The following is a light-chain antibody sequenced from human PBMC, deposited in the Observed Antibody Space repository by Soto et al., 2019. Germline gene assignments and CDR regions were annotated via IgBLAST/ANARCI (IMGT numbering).Light chain of an antibody. V-gene: IGLV2-23*02. CDR2: EVS. CDR3: SSYACIYV. CDR1: SSDVGSYNL. J-gene: IGLJ1*01. Sequence: RASVTWSPGQSSPSSCTRTSSDVGSYNLVSWYQQHPGKAPKLMIYEVSKRPSGVSNRFSGSKSGNPASLTISGLQAEDEADYYCSSYACIYVFGTGTKVTVL.